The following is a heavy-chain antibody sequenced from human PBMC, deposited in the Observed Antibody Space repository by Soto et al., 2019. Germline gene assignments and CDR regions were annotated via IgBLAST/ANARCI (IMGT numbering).Heavy chain of an antibody. D-gene: IGHD5-12*01. Sequence: SETLSLTCSVSGDSIGRYYWSWIRQPPGKGLEWLGYIYYRGTTNYNPSLKSRVIMSIDMSKNQFSLNLSSVTAADTAVYYCARSQWLSQADFDYWGQGALVTVSS. V-gene: IGHV4-59*01. J-gene: IGHJ4*02. CDR2: IYYRGTT. CDR3: ARSQWLSQADFDY. CDR1: GDSIGRYY.